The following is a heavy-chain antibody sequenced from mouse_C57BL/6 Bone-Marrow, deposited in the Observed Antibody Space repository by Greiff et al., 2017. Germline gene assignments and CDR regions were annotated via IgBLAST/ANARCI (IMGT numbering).Heavy chain of an antibody. CDR1: GFSLTSYG. Sequence: QVHVKQSGPGLVQPSQSLSITCTVSGFSLTSYGVHWVRQSPGKGLEWLGVIWSGGSTDYNAAFISRLSISKDNSKSQVFFKMNSLQADDTAIYYCASYDYDGNYYAMDYWGQGTSVTVSS. CDR3: ASYDYDGNYYAMDY. J-gene: IGHJ4*01. V-gene: IGHV2-2*01. D-gene: IGHD2-4*01. CDR2: IWSGGST.